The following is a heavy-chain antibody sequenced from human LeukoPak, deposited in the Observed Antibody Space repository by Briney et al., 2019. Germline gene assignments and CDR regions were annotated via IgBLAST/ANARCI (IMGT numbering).Heavy chain of an antibody. J-gene: IGHJ3*02. Sequence: GGSLRLSCAASRFIFSSKAMTWVRQAPGKGLEWVSAIGGSGGSPYYADSVNGRFTISRDNSKNTLYLQMNSLRVEDTAVYYCAKPVDDYDSSGYGPFDIWGQGTMVTVSS. CDR2: IGGSGGSP. V-gene: IGHV3-23*01. CDR1: RFIFSSKA. D-gene: IGHD3-22*01. CDR3: AKPVDDYDSSGYGPFDI.